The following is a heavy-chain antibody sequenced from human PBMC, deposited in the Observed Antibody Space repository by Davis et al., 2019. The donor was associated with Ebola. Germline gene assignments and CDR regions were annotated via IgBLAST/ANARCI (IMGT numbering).Heavy chain of an antibody. CDR1: GGTFSSFA. Sequence: SVKVSCKTSGGTFSSFAVSWVRQAPGQGLEWMGEIIPIFGTANYAQKFQGRVTITADESTSTAYMELSSLRSEDTAVYYCARGPTDPSGGWGQGTLVTVSS. J-gene: IGHJ4*02. CDR2: IIPIFGTA. V-gene: IGHV1-69*13. CDR3: ARGPTDPSGG. D-gene: IGHD3-16*01.